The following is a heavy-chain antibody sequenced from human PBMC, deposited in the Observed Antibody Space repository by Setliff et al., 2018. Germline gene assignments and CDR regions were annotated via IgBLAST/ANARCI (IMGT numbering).Heavy chain of an antibody. V-gene: IGHV4-39*07. CDR2: IYYSGSA. Sequence: SETLSLTCTVSGGSISSSSYYWGWIRQPPGKGLEWIGSIYYSGSAYYNPSLKSRVTISVDTSKNQFSLKLSSVTAADTAVYYCARVSQYSSGWYYYYYYGMDVWGQGTTVTVSS. CDR1: GGSISSSSYY. J-gene: IGHJ6*02. D-gene: IGHD6-19*01. CDR3: ARVSQYSSGWYYYYYYGMDV.